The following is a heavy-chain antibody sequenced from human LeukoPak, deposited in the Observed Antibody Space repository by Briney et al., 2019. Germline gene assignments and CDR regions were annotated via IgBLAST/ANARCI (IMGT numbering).Heavy chain of an antibody. J-gene: IGHJ4*02. CDR2: VSQSGTTI. V-gene: IGHV3-11*01. Sequence: GGSLRLSCAASGFTFSDYYMSWVRQAPGKGLEWLSCVSQSGTTIYYADSVKGRFTISRDNGKNSLYLQMNSLRAEDTAVYYCAREGHTYGSDYWGQGTLVTVSS. CDR1: GFTFSDYY. CDR3: AREGHTYGSDY. D-gene: IGHD3-10*01.